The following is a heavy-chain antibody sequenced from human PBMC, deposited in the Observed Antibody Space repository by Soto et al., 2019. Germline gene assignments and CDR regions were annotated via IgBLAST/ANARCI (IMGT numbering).Heavy chain of an antibody. CDR2: ISAYNGNT. CDR3: ARVRRITMKGGMDV. J-gene: IGHJ6*02. Sequence: ASVKVSCKASGYTFTSYGISWVRQAPGQRLEWMGWISAYNGNTNYAQKLQGRVTMTTDTSTSTAYMELRSLRSDDTAVYYCARVRRITMKGGMDVWGQGTTVTVSS. D-gene: IGHD3-22*01. V-gene: IGHV1-18*04. CDR1: GYTFTSYG.